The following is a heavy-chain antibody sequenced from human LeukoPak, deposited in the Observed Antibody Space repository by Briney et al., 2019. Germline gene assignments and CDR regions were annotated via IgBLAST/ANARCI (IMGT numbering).Heavy chain of an antibody. V-gene: IGHV4-59*08. J-gene: IGHJ6*03. CDR1: GGSISSYY. Sequence: SETLSLAWTVSGGSISSYYWTWIRQPPGKGLEWIGYIYSSGSTNYNPSLKSRVTISVDTSKNQFSLNVSSVTAADTAVYYYARHDYCYYYYMDVWGNGTTVTVSS. CDR3: ARHDYCYYYYMDV. CDR2: IYSSGST.